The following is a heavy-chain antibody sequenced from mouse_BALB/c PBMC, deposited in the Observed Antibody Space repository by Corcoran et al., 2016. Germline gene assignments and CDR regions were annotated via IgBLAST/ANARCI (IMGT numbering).Heavy chain of an antibody. CDR2: INTYTGEP. J-gene: IGHJ4*01. CDR1: GYTFTNYG. Sequence: QIQLVQSGPELKKPGETVKISCKASGYTFTNYGMNWVKQATGKGLKWMGWINTYTGEPTYADDFKGRFAFSLETSASTAYLQINNLKNEDTATYFCAREPDAMDYWGQGTSVTVSS. V-gene: IGHV9-3-1*01. CDR3: AREPDAMDY.